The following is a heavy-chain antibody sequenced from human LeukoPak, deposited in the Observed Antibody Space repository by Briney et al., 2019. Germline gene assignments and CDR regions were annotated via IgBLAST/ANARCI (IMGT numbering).Heavy chain of an antibody. V-gene: IGHV4-39*07. CDR2: IYYSGST. Sequence: PSETLSLTCTVSGGSISSSSYYWGWIRQPPGKGLEWIGRIYYSGSTYYNPSLKSRVTISVDTSKNQFSLKLGSVTAADTAVYYCASFISPLRYFDRASMGAFDIWGQGTMVTVSS. CDR3: ASFISPLRYFDRASMGAFDI. D-gene: IGHD3-9*01. CDR1: GGSISSSSYY. J-gene: IGHJ3*02.